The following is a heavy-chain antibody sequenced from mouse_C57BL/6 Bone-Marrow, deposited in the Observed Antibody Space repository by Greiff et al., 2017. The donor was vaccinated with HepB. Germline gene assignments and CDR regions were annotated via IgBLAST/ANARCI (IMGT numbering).Heavy chain of an antibody. J-gene: IGHJ2*01. CDR3: ARFRGDGYWYYFDY. CDR2: IYPGDGDT. D-gene: IGHD2-3*01. V-gene: IGHV1-82*01. Sequence: VKLQESGPELVKPGASVKISCKASGYAFSSSWMNWVKQRPGKGLEWIGRIYPGDGDTNYNGKFKGKATLTADKSSSTAYMQLSSLTSEDSAVYFCARFRGDGYWYYFDYWGQGTTLTVSS. CDR1: GYAFSSSW.